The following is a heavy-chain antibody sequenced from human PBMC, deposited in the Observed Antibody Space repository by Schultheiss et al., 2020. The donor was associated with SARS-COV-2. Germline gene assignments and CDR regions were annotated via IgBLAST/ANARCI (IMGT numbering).Heavy chain of an antibody. V-gene: IGHV1-69*06. D-gene: IGHD3-22*01. Sequence: SVKVSCKASGYTFTSYGISWVRQAPGHGLEWMGGIIPIFGTANYAQKFQGRVTITADKSTSTAYMELSSLRSEDTAVYYCARGAGHGSGYSPWRFDPWGQGTLVTVSS. CDR2: IIPIFGTA. J-gene: IGHJ5*02. CDR3: ARGAGHGSGYSPWRFDP. CDR1: GYTFTSYG.